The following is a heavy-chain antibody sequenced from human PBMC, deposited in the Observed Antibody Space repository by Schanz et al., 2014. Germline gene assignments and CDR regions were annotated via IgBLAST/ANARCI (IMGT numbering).Heavy chain of an antibody. CDR2: IYSSGSN. J-gene: IGHJ4*02. Sequence: QVQLQQSGPGLVKPSETLSLTCTVSGGSISSYHWSWIRQPPGKGLEYIGYIYSSGSNNYNHSHERRVTMSVDNSKNQCYRKRSSVTAADTAVYYCARELGREGGFDSWGQGTLVTVTS. V-gene: IGHV4-59*01. D-gene: IGHD2-15*01. CDR3: ARELGREGGFDS. CDR1: GGSISSYH.